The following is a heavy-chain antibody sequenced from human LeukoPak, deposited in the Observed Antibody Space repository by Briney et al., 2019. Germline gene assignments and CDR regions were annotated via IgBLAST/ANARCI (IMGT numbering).Heavy chain of an antibody. CDR1: GFTFSSYW. D-gene: IGHD3-10*01. CDR3: ARDGTLSGYYFDY. CDR2: INTDGGST. V-gene: IGHV3-74*01. J-gene: IGHJ4*02. Sequence: GGSLRLSCAASGFTFSSYWMHWVRQAPGKGLVWVSRINTDGGSTSYADSVKGRFTISRDNAKNTLYLQMNSLSAEDTAVYYWARDGTLSGYYFDYWGQGTLVTVSS.